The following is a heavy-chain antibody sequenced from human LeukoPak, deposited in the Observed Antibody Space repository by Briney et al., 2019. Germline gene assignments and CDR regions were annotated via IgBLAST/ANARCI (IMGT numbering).Heavy chain of an antibody. Sequence: SDTLSHTCTVSGRSPSRQYWRWLGQPPGKGMEWIGYIYYSGSTIYNPSLRSRVNITVDTPKNQFSLNLSPVTAAETAVYYWARSPVGGYLDSWGQGTRVTVSS. CDR2: IYYSGST. J-gene: IGHJ4*02. V-gene: IGHV4-59*07. CDR1: GRSPSRQY. CDR3: ARSPVGGYLDS. D-gene: IGHD3-22*01.